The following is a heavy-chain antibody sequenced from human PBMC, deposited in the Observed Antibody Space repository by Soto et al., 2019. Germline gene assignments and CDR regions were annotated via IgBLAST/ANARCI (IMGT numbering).Heavy chain of an antibody. CDR3: TTHKLSFAKRTTVTTPFDY. J-gene: IGHJ4*02. D-gene: IGHD4-17*01. CDR2: IKSKTDGGTT. Sequence: EVQLVESGGGLVKPGGSLRLSCAASGFTFSNAWMSWVRQAPGKGLEWVGRIKSKTDGGTTDYAAPVKGRFTISRDDSKNTLYLQMNSLKTEDTAVYYCTTHKLSFAKRTTVTTPFDYWGQGTLVTVSS. CDR1: GFTFSNAW. V-gene: IGHV3-15*01.